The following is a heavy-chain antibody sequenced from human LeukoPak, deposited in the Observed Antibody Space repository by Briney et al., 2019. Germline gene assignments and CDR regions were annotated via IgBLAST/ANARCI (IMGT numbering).Heavy chain of an antibody. CDR1: GGTFSSYA. D-gene: IGHD3-3*01. CDR2: IIPILGIA. V-gene: IGHV1-69*04. J-gene: IGHJ3*02. Sequence: SVKVSCKASGGTFSSYAISWVRQAPGQGLEWMGRIIPILGIANYAQKFQGRVTITTDESTSTAYMELSSLRSEDTAVYYCARVYDFWTHGGAFDIWGQGTMVTVSS. CDR3: ARVYDFWTHGGAFDI.